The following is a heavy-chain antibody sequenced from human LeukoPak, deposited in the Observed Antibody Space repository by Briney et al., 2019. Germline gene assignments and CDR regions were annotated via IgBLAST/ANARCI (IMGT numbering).Heavy chain of an antibody. CDR1: GGSFSGYY. V-gene: IGHV4-34*01. J-gene: IGHJ4*02. CDR2: INHSGST. Sequence: SETLSLTCAVYGGSFSGYYWSWIRQPPGKGLEWIGEINHSGSTNYNPSLKSRVTISVDTSKNQFSLKLSSVTAADTAVYYCARELRWIDYWGQGTLVTVSS. D-gene: IGHD4-23*01. CDR3: ARELRWIDY.